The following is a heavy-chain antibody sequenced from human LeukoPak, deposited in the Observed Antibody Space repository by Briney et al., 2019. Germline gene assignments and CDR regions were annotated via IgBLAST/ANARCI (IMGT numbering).Heavy chain of an antibody. V-gene: IGHV3-73*01. CDR1: GFTFSGSA. CDR3: TRPRGNSYYYYYMDV. J-gene: IGHJ6*03. Sequence: GGSLRLSCAASGFTFSGSAMHWVRQASGKGLEWVGRIRSKANSYATAYAASVKGRFTISRDDSKNTAYLQMNSLKTEDTAVYYCTRPRGNSYYYYYMDVWGKGTTVTVSS. CDR2: IRSKANSYAT.